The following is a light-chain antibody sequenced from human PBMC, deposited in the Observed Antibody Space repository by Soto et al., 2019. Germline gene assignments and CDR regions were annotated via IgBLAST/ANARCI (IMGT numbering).Light chain of an antibody. CDR1: SSDVGGYNY. J-gene: IGLJ1*01. V-gene: IGLV2-14*01. CDR3: SSYTSRRTYV. Sequence: QSALTQPASVSGSPGQSITISCTGTSSDVGGYNYVSWYQQHPGKAPKLMIYDVTNRPSGVSNRFSGSKSGNTASLTIFGLQAEDEADYYCSSYTSRRTYVFGTGTKVTVL. CDR2: DVT.